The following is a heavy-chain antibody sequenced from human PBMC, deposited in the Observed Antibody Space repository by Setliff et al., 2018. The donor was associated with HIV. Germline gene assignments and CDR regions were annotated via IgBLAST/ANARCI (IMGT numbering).Heavy chain of an antibody. Sequence: ASVQVSCKASGYTFTSYHMYWVRQAPGQGLEWMGAINPSGGSTRYAQKFQGRVTMTRDTSTSTVYMELSSLRSEDTAVYYCARDLSISNPYYDILTGPGVYWGQGTLVTVSS. J-gene: IGHJ4*02. V-gene: IGHV1-46*01. D-gene: IGHD3-9*01. CDR1: GYTFTSYH. CDR2: INPSGGST. CDR3: ARDLSISNPYYDILTGPGVY.